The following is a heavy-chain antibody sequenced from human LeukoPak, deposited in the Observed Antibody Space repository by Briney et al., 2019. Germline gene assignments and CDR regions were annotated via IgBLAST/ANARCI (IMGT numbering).Heavy chain of an antibody. CDR2: ISDIGSI. CDR3: AGHHPRNTVDF. J-gene: IGHJ4*02. D-gene: IGHD2/OR15-2a*01. CDR1: GGSISSFY. V-gene: IGHV4-59*08. Sequence: PSETLSLTCTVSGGSISSFYWSWIRQPPGKGLEWIAYISDIGSINYNPSLKSRVTISLDTSKNQFSLKLSSVTAADTAVYYCAGHHPRNTVDFWGQGTLVTVSS.